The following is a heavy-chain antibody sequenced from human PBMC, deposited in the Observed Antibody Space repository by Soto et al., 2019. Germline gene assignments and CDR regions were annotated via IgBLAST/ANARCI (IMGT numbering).Heavy chain of an antibody. J-gene: IGHJ4*02. V-gene: IGHV4-39*01. D-gene: IGHD3-3*01. CDR2: LYYTGST. Sequence: QLQLQESGPGLVKPSETLSLTCTVSGGSIRSTSHYWGWIRQPPGKGLEWIGSLYYTGSTYYNPSLKSRVTISVDTSKNQFSLKLSSVTAADTAVYYCAPIWEWVFDDWGQGTLVTVSS. CDR1: GGSIRSTSHY. CDR3: APIWEWVFDD.